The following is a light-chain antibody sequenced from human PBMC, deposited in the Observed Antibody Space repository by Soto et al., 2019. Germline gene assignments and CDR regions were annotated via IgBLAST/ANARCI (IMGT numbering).Light chain of an antibody. Sequence: EIVLTQSPGTLSLSPGERATLSCRASQSVSSSYLAWYRRKPGQAPRLLIYGASNRATDIPGRFSGSGSGTDFTLTITRLEPEDFAVYSCQHYGSSPPTFGPGTRVEIK. J-gene: IGKJ1*01. CDR1: QSVSSSY. CDR2: GAS. V-gene: IGKV3-20*01. CDR3: QHYGSSPPT.